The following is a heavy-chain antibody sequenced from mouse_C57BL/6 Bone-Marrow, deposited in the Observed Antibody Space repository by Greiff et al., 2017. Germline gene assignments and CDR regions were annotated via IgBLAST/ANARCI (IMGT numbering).Heavy chain of an antibody. Sequence: EVMLVESGGDLVKPGGSLKLSCAASGFTFSSSGLSWVRQTPDKRLEWVATISSGGSYTYYPDSVKGRFTISRDNAKNTLYQQMSSLKSEDTAMYYCARRGYDGYYDWFAYWGQGTLVTVSA. CDR1: GFTFSSSG. D-gene: IGHD2-3*01. CDR3: ARRGYDGYYDWFAY. V-gene: IGHV5-6*02. CDR2: ISSGGSYT. J-gene: IGHJ3*01.